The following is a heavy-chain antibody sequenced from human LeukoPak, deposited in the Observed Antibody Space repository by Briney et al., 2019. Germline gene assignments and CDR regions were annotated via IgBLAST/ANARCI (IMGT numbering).Heavy chain of an antibody. CDR1: GFTFSTYA. CDR3: ARFAAGRLGLHYYYYMDV. Sequence: GRSLRLSCAASGFTFSTYAMHWVRQAPGKGLDWVAVISYAGSDKYYADSVKGRVTICRDKSKNTLWLQMNSLRAEDTAVYYCARFAAGRLGLHYYYYMDVWGKGTTVTVSS. CDR2: ISYAGSDK. V-gene: IGHV3-30-3*01. J-gene: IGHJ6*03. D-gene: IGHD6-13*01.